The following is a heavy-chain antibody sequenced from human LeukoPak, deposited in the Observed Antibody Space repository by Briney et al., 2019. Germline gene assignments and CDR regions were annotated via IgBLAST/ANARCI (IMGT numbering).Heavy chain of an antibody. D-gene: IGHD4-17*01. CDR3: TTDGYGDPPLGP. Sequence: GSLRLSFAASGFAFSNAWMSWARPATGKGLEWGGRIKSKTDGGTTDYAAPVKGRFTISRDDSKNTLYLQMNSLKTEDTAVYYCTTDGYGDPPLGPWGQGTLVTVSS. CDR2: IKSKTDGGTT. V-gene: IGHV3-15*01. CDR1: GFAFSNAW. J-gene: IGHJ5*02.